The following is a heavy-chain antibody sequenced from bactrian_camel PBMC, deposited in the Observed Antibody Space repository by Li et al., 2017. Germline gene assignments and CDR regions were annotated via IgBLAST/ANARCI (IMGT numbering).Heavy chain of an antibody. CDR1: GFASRYKFSSYC. CDR2: ISTGNGDT. Sequence: VQLVESGGGSVQAGGSLRLSCVASGFASRYKFSSYCMGWFRQAPGKEREEVAAISTGNGDTYYVDSVKGRFTISQDRAKNTVHLQMNSLKPEDTAVYYCAADLLSTRCELRCSGNYCPIYNYWGQGTQVTVS. J-gene: IGHJ4*01. D-gene: IGHD2*01. CDR3: AADLLSTRCELRCSGNYCPIYNY. V-gene: IGHV3S40*01.